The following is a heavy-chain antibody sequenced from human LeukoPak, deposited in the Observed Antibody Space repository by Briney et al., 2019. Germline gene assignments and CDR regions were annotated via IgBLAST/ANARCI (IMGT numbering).Heavy chain of an antibody. J-gene: IGHJ4*02. V-gene: IGHV4-61*01. CDR2: IYYSGST. CDR3: ARSEQYYYDSSGYYYPFDY. Sequence: SETLSLTCTVSGGSVSSGNYYWSWIRQPPGKGLEWIGYIYYSGSTNYNPSLKSRVTMSVDTSKNQFSLKLTSVTAADTAVYYCARSEQYYYDSSGYYYPFDYWGQGTLVTVSS. D-gene: IGHD3-22*01. CDR1: GGSVSSGNYY.